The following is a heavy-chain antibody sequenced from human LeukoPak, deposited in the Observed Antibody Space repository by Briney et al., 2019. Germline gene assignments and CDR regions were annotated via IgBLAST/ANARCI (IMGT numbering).Heavy chain of an antibody. CDR2: IYYSGST. V-gene: IGHV4-59*08. CDR1: GGSIKNYY. J-gene: IGHJ6*02. CDR3: ARHTPMPLTPSGYYFNMDV. Sequence: SETLSLTCTVSGGSIKNYYWSWIRQPPGERPEYIGYIYYSGSTQYNPSLKSRVTISVDTSKNRFSLRLTSLTAADTAVYYCARHTPMPLTPSGYYFNMDVWGQGTTITVSS. D-gene: IGHD5-18*01.